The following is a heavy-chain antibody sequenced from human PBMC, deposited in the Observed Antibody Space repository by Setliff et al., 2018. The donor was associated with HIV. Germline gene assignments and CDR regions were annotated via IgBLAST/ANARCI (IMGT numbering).Heavy chain of an antibody. J-gene: IGHJ4*02. CDR3: ARGRDWAKTGDF. V-gene: IGHV4-34*01. CDR2: VHPSGSI. D-gene: IGHD3-9*01. CDR1: GVSFSGDY. Sequence: PSETLSLTCAVSGVSFSGDYWSWVRQPPGQGLEWIAEVHPSGSINYNSSLKSRVARSVDTSNNQFSLTMTSVTAADTAVYYCARGRDWAKTGDFWGQGALVTVSS.